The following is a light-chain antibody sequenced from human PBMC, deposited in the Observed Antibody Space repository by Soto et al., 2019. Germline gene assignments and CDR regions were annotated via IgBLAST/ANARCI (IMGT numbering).Light chain of an antibody. CDR1: SSDVGAYNY. Sequence: QSVLTQPPSASGSPGQSVIISCTGTSSDVGAYNYVSWYQQHPGKAPKLMIYEVTKRPSGVPDRFSGSKSGNTASLTVSGLQVEDEADYYCSSFGVTTVFGTGTKVTVL. CDR2: EVT. J-gene: IGLJ1*01. CDR3: SSFGVTTV. V-gene: IGLV2-8*01.